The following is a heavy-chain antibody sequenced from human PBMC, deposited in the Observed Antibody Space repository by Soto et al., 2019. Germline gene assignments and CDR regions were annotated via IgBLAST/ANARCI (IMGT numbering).Heavy chain of an antibody. CDR3: AKNNRYCRSTNCFVLDY. Sequence: GGPLRLSGEASGFTCSGVCPILGRQAPDKALEWVANIKQDVSDKYYVNSVKGRFTISRGNAENSLYLLMNSLRVEDTAVYYCAKNNRYCRSTNCFVLDYWGQGTLVTVSS. D-gene: IGHD2-2*01. CDR2: IKQDVSDK. J-gene: IGHJ4*02. CDR1: GFTCSGVC. V-gene: IGHV3-7*01.